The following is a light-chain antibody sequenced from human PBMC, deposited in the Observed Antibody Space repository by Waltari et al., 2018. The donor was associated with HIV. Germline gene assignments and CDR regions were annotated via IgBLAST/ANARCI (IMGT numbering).Light chain of an antibody. CDR2: EVN. V-gene: IGLV2-8*01. J-gene: IGLJ1*01. CDR3: SSYAGTRYV. Sequence: QSALTQPPSASRSPGQSVTISCTGTSSDVAGYNYVSWYQQHPGKAPKLIIYEVNKRPSGVPDRFSGSKSGNTASLTVSGLQAEDEADYYCSSYAGTRYVFGTGTKVTVL. CDR1: SSDVAGYNY.